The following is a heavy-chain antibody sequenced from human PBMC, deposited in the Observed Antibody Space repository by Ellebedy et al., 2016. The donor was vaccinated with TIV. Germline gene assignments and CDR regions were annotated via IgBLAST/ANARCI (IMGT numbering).Heavy chain of an antibody. CDR2: ISAYNGNT. CDR1: GYTFTSYG. J-gene: IGHJ5*02. V-gene: IGHV1-18*01. Sequence: ASVKVSCKASGYTFTSYGISWVRQAPGQGLEWMGWISAYNGNTNYAQKLQGRVTMTTDTSTSTAYMELRSLRSDDTAVYYCARDRPVLRFLEWLSLGFDPWGQGTLVTVSS. D-gene: IGHD3-3*01. CDR3: ARDRPVLRFLEWLSLGFDP.